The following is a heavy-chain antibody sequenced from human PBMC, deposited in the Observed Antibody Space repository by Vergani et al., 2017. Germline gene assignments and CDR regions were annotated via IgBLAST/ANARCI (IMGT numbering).Heavy chain of an antibody. J-gene: IGHJ4*02. CDR3: ATDSSGYYYFDY. D-gene: IGHD3-22*01. CDR2: FYSGGST. CDR1: GFTVSSNY. Sequence: EVQLVESGGGLIQPGGSLRLSCAASGFTVSSNYMSWVRQAPGKGLEWVSVFYSGGSTYYADSVKGRFTISRDNSKNTLYLQMNSLRAEDTAVYYCATDSSGYYYFDYWGQGTLVTVSS. V-gene: IGHV3-53*01.